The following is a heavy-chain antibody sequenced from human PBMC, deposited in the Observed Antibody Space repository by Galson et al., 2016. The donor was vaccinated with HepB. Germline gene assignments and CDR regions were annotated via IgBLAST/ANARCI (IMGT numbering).Heavy chain of an antibody. D-gene: IGHD2-8*02. V-gene: IGHV3-21*06. CDR1: GFTSSSYS. J-gene: IGHJ3*02. CDR2: ISGSSDYL. CDR3: ARDLLMGHTRGIFDI. Sequence: SLRLSCAASGFTSSSYSMDWVRQSPGKGLEWVSAISGSSDYLYYADSVGGRFTISRDNTKNSLYLQMNGLRADDTALYYCARDLLMGHTRGIFDIWGQGTPVAVSS.